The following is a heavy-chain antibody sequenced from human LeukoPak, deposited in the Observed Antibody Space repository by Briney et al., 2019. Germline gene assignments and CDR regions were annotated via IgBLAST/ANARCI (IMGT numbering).Heavy chain of an antibody. CDR1: GGSISSGSYY. V-gene: IGHV4-61*02. CDR3: VGATHAFDI. Sequence: SETLSLTCTVSGGSISSGSYYWSWIRQPAGKGLEWIGRIYTSGSTNYNPSLKSLVTISVDTSKNQFSLKLSSVTAADTAVYYCVGATHAFDIWGQGTMVTVSS. J-gene: IGHJ3*02. CDR2: IYTSGST.